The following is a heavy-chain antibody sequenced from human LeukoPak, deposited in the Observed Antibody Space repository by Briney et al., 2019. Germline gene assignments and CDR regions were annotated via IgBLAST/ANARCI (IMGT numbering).Heavy chain of an antibody. CDR2: IWYDGSNI. CDR3: ARDGIAARRLDY. D-gene: IGHD6-6*01. J-gene: IGHJ4*02. Sequence: GGSLRLSCAASGFTFSSYGMHWVRQAPGKGLEWVAVIWYDGSNIYYADSVKGRFTISRDNSKNTLYLQMNSLRAEDTAVYYCARDGIAARRLDYWGQGTLVTVSS. V-gene: IGHV3-33*01. CDR1: GFTFSSYG.